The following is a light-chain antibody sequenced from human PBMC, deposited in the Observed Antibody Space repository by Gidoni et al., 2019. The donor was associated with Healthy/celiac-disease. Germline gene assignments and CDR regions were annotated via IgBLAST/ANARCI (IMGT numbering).Light chain of an antibody. CDR3: QQYNSYPGT. J-gene: IGKJ1*01. CDR1: QSISSW. Sequence: DIQMTQSPSTLSASVGDRVTITCRASQSISSWLAWYLQKPGKAPQLLIYDASSLESGVPSRFSGSGSGTEFTLTISSLQPDDFATYYCQQYNSYPGTFGQGTKVEIK. CDR2: DAS. V-gene: IGKV1-5*01.